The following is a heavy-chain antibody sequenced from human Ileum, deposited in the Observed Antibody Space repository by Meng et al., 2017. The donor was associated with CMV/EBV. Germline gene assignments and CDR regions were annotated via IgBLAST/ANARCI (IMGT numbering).Heavy chain of an antibody. V-gene: IGHV3-23*01. Sequence: SGLTLSSDTKSWVRENAGEELGWVSAISGSGGSTNYADSVKGRFTISRDNSKNTLYLQMNSLRAEDTAVYYCAKKNYNGIAAAGTGYWGQGTLVTVSS. D-gene: IGHD6-13*01. CDR2: ISGSGGST. CDR1: GLTLSSDT. CDR3: AKKNYNGIAAAGTGY. J-gene: IGHJ4*02.